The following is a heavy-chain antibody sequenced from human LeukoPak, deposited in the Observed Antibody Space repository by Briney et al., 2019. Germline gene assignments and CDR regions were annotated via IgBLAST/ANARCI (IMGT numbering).Heavy chain of an antibody. V-gene: IGHV3-21*01. CDR1: GLPFSSYT. J-gene: IGHJ4*02. D-gene: IGHD1-26*01. Sequence: GGSLRLSCAASGLPFSSYTMNWVRQAPGKGLEWISSISSGSGYIYYADSVKGRFTISRDNAKTSLYLQMNSLRAEDTAVYYCARGEGFFDYWGQGTLVTVSS. CDR3: ARGEGFFDY. CDR2: ISSGSGYI.